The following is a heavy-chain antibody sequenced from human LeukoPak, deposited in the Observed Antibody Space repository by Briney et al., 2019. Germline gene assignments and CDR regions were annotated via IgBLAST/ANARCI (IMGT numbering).Heavy chain of an antibody. J-gene: IGHJ6*02. CDR3: ARDSSGWYFSIDYYYYGMDV. CDR1: GYTFTSYG. Sequence: ASVTVSFKASGYTFTSYGISWVRQAPGQGLEWMGWISAYNGNTNYAQKLQGRVTMTTDTSTSTAYMELRSLRSDDTAVYYCARDSSGWYFSIDYYYYGMDVWGQGTTVTVSS. D-gene: IGHD6-19*01. V-gene: IGHV1-18*01. CDR2: ISAYNGNT.